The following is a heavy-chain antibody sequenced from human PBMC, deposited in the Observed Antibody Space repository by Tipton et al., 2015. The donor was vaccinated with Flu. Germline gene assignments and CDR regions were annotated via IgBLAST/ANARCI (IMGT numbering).Heavy chain of an antibody. CDR2: ISFDGSKK. CDR1: GFTFSNYA. J-gene: IGHJ6*02. V-gene: IGHV3-30-3*01. Sequence: SLRLSCAASGFTFSNYAIHWVRQAPGKGLEWVTVISFDGSKKYYADSVRGRFTISRDDSKNTLYLQMNSLRAEDTAVYYCVRDYDFWSGSYYYGMDVWGQGTTVSVSS. CDR3: VRDYDFWSGSYYYGMDV. D-gene: IGHD3-3*01.